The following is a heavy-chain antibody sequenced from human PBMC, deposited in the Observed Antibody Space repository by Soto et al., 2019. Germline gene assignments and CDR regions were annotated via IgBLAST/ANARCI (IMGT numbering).Heavy chain of an antibody. CDR2: IYYSGST. Sequence: SETLSLTCTVSGGSISSGAYYWSWIRQPPGKGLEWIGYIYYSGSTYYNPSLKSRVTISVDTSKNQFSLKLSSVTAADTAVYYCARDADTAMGLDYWGQGTRVTVSS. J-gene: IGHJ4*02. V-gene: IGHV4-30-4*01. D-gene: IGHD5-18*01. CDR1: GGSISSGAYY. CDR3: ARDADTAMGLDY.